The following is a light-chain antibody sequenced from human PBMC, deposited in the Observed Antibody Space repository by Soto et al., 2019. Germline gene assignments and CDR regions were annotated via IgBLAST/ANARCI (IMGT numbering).Light chain of an antibody. V-gene: IGLV2-14*01. CDR2: EVS. Sequence: QSALTQPASVSGSPGQLITISCTGTSSDVGGYNYVSWYQQHPGKAPKLMIYEVSNRPSGVSNRFSGSKSGNTASLTISGLQAEDEADYYCSSYTSSSTLEVFGTGTKVTVL. CDR3: SSYTSSSTLEV. J-gene: IGLJ1*01. CDR1: SSDVGGYNY.